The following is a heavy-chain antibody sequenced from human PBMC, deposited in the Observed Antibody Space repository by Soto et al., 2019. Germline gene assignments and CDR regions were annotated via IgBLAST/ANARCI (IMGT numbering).Heavy chain of an antibody. CDR3: ARDPVLRYFDWSPLYGMDV. J-gene: IGHJ6*02. CDR2: IYYSGST. Sequence: PSETLSLTCTVSGGSVSSGSYYWSWIRQPPGKGLEWIGYIYYSGSTNYNPSLKSRVTISVDTSKNQFSLKLSSVTAADTAVYYCARDPVLRYFDWSPLYGMDVWRQGTTLTVSS. V-gene: IGHV4-61*01. CDR1: GGSVSSGSYY. D-gene: IGHD3-9*01.